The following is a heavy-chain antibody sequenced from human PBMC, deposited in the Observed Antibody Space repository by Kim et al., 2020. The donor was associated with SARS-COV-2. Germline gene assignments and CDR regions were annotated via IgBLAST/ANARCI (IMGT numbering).Heavy chain of an antibody. Sequence: ASVKVSCKASGYTFTSYYMHWVRQAPGQGLEWMGIINPSGGSTSYAQKFQGRVTMTRDTSTSTVYMELSSLRSEDTAVYYCARGTHLEWLLFQMDYWGQGTLVTVSS. V-gene: IGHV1-46*01. CDR2: INPSGGST. J-gene: IGHJ4*02. D-gene: IGHD3-3*01. CDR1: GYTFTSYY. CDR3: ARGTHLEWLLFQMDY.